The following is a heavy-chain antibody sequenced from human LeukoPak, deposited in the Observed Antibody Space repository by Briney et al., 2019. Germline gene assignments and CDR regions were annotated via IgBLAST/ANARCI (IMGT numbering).Heavy chain of an antibody. D-gene: IGHD4-23*01. V-gene: IGHV3-48*01. CDR2: ISSSSSTI. J-gene: IGHJ4*02. CDR1: GFTFSSYS. Sequence: TGGSLRLSCAASGFTFSSYSMNWVRQAPGKWLEWVSYISSSSSTIYYADSVKGRFTISRDNAKNSLYLQMNSLRAEDTAVYYCARDDYGGTLDYWGQGTLVTVSS. CDR3: ARDDYGGTLDY.